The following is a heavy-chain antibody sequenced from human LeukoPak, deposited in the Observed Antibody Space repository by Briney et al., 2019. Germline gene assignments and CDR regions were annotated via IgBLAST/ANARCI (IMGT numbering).Heavy chain of an antibody. CDR2: IYHSGST. CDR3: ARGGTYDSSGYYPGMFDY. V-gene: IGHV4-38-2*02. J-gene: IGHJ4*02. D-gene: IGHD3-22*01. CDR1: GYSISSGYY. Sequence: PSETLSLTCTVSGYSISSGYYWGWIRQPPGKGLEWIGSIYHSGSTYYNPSLKSRVTISVDTSKNQFSLKLSSVTAADTAVYYCARGGTYDSSGYYPGMFDYWGQGTLVTASS.